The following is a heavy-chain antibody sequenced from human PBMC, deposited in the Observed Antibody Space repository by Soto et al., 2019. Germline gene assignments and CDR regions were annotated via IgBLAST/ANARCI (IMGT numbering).Heavy chain of an antibody. D-gene: IGHD2-2*01. J-gene: IGHJ6*03. CDR2: ITGSTGST. Sequence: EVQVLESGGGSVQPGGSLRLSCAASGFTFSNFAMGWVRHAPGKGLEWVSEITGSTGSTYYADSVRGGFFISRDNSKNTLHLQMNSLRVEDTAVYYCVKDTISSPYYMDVCGKGTTVTVSS. CDR1: GFTFSNFA. V-gene: IGHV3-23*01. CDR3: VKDTISSPYYMDV.